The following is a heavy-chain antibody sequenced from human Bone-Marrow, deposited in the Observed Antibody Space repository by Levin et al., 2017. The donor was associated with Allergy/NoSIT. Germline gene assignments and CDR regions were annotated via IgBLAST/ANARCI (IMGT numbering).Heavy chain of an antibody. CDR3: TRDWGKYYYESSGFPFDC. V-gene: IGHV3-30-3*01. Sequence: GGSLRLSCAASGFTFSSYAMHWVRQAPGKGLEWVAVIAYDGSNKYYADSVKGRLTISRVNSKSTLYLQMNSLRAEDTAVYYCTRDWGKYYYESSGFPFDCWGQGTLVTVSS. J-gene: IGHJ4*02. CDR2: IAYDGSNK. CDR1: GFTFSSYA. D-gene: IGHD3-22*01.